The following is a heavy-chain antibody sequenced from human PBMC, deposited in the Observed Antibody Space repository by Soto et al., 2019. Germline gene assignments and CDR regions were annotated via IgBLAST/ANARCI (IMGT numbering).Heavy chain of an antibody. CDR2: ISATSDAA. V-gene: IGHV3-23*01. J-gene: IGHJ6*02. CDR3: GKYSGSYPVYNGMNV. Sequence: GESLKISCVASGLPFSTSAMNWVRQAPGKGLEWVSIISATSDAAYYAESVKGRFTSSRDNSKNTLYLQMNSLRPEDTAVYYCGKYSGSYPVYNGMNVWGQGTTVTVS. D-gene: IGHD1-26*01. CDR1: GLPFSTSA.